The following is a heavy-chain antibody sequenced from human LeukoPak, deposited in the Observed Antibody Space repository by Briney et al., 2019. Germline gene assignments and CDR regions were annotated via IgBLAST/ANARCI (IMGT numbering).Heavy chain of an antibody. D-gene: IGHD1-26*01. CDR2: ISDPGDYT. CDR3: AKDRRGGSYYAATLDI. Sequence: GGSLRLSCAASGFTFRSYVMSWVRQAPGKGLEWVSAISDPGDYTYYADSVEGRFTISRDNSKDTLYLQLNSLRAADTAVYYCAKDRRGGSYYAATLDIWGQGTMVTVSS. V-gene: IGHV3-23*01. J-gene: IGHJ3*02. CDR1: GFTFRSYV.